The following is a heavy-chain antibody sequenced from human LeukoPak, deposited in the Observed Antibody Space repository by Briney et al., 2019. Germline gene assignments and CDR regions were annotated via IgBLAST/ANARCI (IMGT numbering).Heavy chain of an antibody. J-gene: IGHJ4*02. D-gene: IGHD3-3*01. CDR3: AREGRFLEWLYSFDY. V-gene: IGHV4-39*07. CDR2: IYYSGST. CDR1: GGSISSSSYY. Sequence: SETLSLTCTVSGGSISSSSYYWGWIRQPPGTGLEWIGSIYYSGSTYYNPSLKSRVTISVDTSKNQFSLKLSSVTAADTAVYYCAREGRFLEWLYSFDYWGQGTLVTVSS.